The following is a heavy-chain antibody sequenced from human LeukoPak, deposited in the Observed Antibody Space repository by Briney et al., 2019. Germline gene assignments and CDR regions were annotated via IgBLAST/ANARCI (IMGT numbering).Heavy chain of an antibody. D-gene: IGHD4-11*01. CDR2: IYPKSCET. CDR1: VYTLHRYY. Sequence: SVHVPCLACVYTLHRYYLHGLGQAPGQGRDGVGWIYPKSCETNYAHKFQGRVTMTSDTSISTAYMELSRLRSDDTAGYYFARWITTVITPDYWGQGTLVTVSS. CDR3: ARWITTVITPDY. V-gene: IGHV1-2*02. J-gene: IGHJ4*02.